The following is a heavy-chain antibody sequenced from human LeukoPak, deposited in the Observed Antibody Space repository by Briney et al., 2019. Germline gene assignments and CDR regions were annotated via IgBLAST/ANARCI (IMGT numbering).Heavy chain of an antibody. CDR2: IRSKAYGGTT. CDR1: GFTLCEYA. CDR3: TRVLVVITPYYFDY. V-gene: IGHV3-49*04. D-gene: IGHD3-22*01. Sequence: GGSLRLSCTASGFTLCEYAMSWVRQAPGKGLEWVGLIRSKAYGGTTEYAASVKGRFTISRDDSKSIAYLQMNSLKTEDTAVYYCTRVLVVITPYYFDYWGQGTLVTVSS. J-gene: IGHJ4*02.